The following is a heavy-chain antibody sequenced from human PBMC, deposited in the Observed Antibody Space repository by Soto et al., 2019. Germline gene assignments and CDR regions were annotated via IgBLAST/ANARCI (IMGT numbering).Heavy chain of an antibody. Sequence: GGSLRLSCAASGFTISSNYMSWVRQAPGKGLEWVPVIYSGGSTYYADSVKGRFTISRDNSKNTLYLQMNSLRAEDTAVYYCARVYNWNYYYGMDVWGQGTTVTVSS. CDR3: ARVYNWNYYYGMDV. CDR2: IYSGGST. D-gene: IGHD1-20*01. CDR1: GFTISSNY. J-gene: IGHJ6*02. V-gene: IGHV3-53*01.